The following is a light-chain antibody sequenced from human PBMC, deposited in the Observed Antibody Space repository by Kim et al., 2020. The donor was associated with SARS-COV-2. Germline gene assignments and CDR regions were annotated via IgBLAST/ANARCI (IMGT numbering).Light chain of an antibody. CDR1: QSVSSTY. Sequence: EIVLTQSPGTLSLSPGERATLSCRASQSVSSTYLACYQKKPGQAPMLLIYGSTSRATVIPHSFSGSGSGTNFTLTISTLNPEDFALYYFQHNITSPLTFFART. V-gene: IGKV3-20*01. CDR2: GST. J-gene: IGKJ4*01. CDR3: QHNITSPLT.